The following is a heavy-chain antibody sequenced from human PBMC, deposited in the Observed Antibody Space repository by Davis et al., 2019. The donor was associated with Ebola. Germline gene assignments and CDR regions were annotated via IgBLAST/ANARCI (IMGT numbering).Heavy chain of an antibody. J-gene: IGHJ4*02. CDR2: ISGSGGST. CDR3: AKAPYDSSGYYLDY. CDR1: GFTFSSYA. V-gene: IGHV3-23*01. D-gene: IGHD3-22*01. Sequence: GESLKTPCAASGFTFSSYAMSWVRQAPGKGLEWVSAISGSGGSTYYADSVKGRFTISRDNSKNTLYLQMNSLRAEDTAVYYCAKAPYDSSGYYLDYWGQGTLVTVSS.